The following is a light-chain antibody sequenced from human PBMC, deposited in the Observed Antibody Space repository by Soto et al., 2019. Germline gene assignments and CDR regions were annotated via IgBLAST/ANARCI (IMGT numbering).Light chain of an antibody. CDR1: QGIGNA. CDR2: DAS. CDR3: QQFNTKPLT. Sequence: IQLTQSPSTLSASVGDRVTIACRASQGIGNALAWYHQRPGNSPDLLVYDASTLQSGVPSRFSGSGSETDFSLTISGLQPEDFGHYYCQQFNTKPLTFGGGTRVEIK. V-gene: IGKV1-13*02. J-gene: IGKJ4*01.